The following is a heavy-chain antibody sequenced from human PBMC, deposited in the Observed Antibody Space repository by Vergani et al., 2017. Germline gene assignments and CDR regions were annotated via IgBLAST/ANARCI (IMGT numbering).Heavy chain of an antibody. CDR1: GYTLTELS. CDR2: FDPEDGET. J-gene: IGHJ4*02. V-gene: IGHV1-24*01. D-gene: IGHD6-13*01. Sequence: QVQLVQSGAEVKKPGASVKVSCKVSGYTLTELSMHWVRQAPGKVLEWMGGFDPEDGETIYAQKFQGRVTITADKSTSTAYMELSSLRSEDTAVYYCAREPAAGLYYFDYWGQGTLVTVSS. CDR3: AREPAAGLYYFDY.